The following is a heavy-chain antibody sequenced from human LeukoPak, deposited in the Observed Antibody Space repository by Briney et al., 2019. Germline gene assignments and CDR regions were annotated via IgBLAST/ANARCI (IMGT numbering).Heavy chain of an antibody. J-gene: IGHJ6*04. D-gene: IGHD3-10*02. CDR3: AELGITMIGGV. Sequence: GGSLRLSCAASGFTFSSYWMSWVRQAPGKWLEWVANIKQDGSEKYYVDSVKGRFTISRDNAKNSLYLQMNSLRAEDTAVYYCAELGITMIGGVWGKGTTVTISS. V-gene: IGHV3-7*01. CDR1: GFTFSSYW. CDR2: IKQDGSEK.